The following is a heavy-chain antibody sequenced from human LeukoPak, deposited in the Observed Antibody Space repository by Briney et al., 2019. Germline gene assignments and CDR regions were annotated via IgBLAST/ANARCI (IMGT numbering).Heavy chain of an antibody. J-gene: IGHJ3*01. CDR1: GFTFSSYG. Sequence: GGSLRLSCAASGFTFSSYGMHWVRQAPGKGLEWVAFIRYDGSNKYYADSVKGRFTISRDNSKNTLYLQMNSLRAEDTAVYYCAKDKEWELLGSAFDLWGQGTMVTVSS. CDR3: AKDKEWELLGSAFDL. D-gene: IGHD1-26*01. V-gene: IGHV3-30*02. CDR2: IRYDGSNK.